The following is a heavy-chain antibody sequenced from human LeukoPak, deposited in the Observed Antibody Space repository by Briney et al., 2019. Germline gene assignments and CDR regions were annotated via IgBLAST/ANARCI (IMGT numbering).Heavy chain of an antibody. CDR2: IYYSGST. D-gene: IGHD3-22*01. Sequence: SETLSLTCTVSGGSISSYYWSWNRQPPGKGLEWIGYIYYSGSTNYNPSLKSRVTISVDTSKNQFSLKRNSVTAADTAVYYCARAPDDSSGYYPLDYWGQGTLVTVSS. CDR1: GGSISSYY. V-gene: IGHV4-59*01. J-gene: IGHJ4*02. CDR3: ARAPDDSSGYYPLDY.